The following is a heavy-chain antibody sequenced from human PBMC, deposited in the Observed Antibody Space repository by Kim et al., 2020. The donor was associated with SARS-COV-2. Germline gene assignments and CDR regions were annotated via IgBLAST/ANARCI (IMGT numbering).Heavy chain of an antibody. V-gene: IGHV3-23*01. Sequence: SGKGRFTISRDNSKNTLYLQMNSLRAEDTAVYFCAKGGRGGSSASWNFDYWGQGALVTVSS. J-gene: IGHJ4*02. D-gene: IGHD2-2*01. CDR3: AKGGRGGSSASWNFDY.